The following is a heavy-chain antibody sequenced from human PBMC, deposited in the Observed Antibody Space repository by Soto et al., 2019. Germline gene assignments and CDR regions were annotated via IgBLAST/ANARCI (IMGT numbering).Heavy chain of an antibody. D-gene: IGHD1-1*01. V-gene: IGHV3-53*02. CDR1: GFTVSSNY. CDR3: AGATSRY. CDR2: IYSGGNT. Sequence: EVQLVETGGGLIQPGGSLRLSCTASGFTVSSNYMTWVRQAPGKGLEWVSVIYSGGNTYYADSVKGRFTSSRDKSKNALYLQMTRLIAEDTAVYYCAGATSRYWGQGTLVTVSS. J-gene: IGHJ4*02.